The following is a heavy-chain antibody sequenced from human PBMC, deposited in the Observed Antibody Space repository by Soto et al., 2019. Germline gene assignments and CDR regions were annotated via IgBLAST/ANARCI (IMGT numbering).Heavy chain of an antibody. CDR1: GFTFSSYG. CDR3: AKDRLVEYYYYYYGMDV. Sequence: QVQLVESGGGVVQPGRSLRLSCAASGFTFSSYGMHWVRQAPGKGLEWVAVISYDGSNKYYADSVKGRFTISRDNSKNTLYLQMNSLRAEDTAVYYCAKDRLVEYYYYYYGMDVWGQGTTVTVSS. J-gene: IGHJ6*02. CDR2: ISYDGSNK. D-gene: IGHD6-6*01. V-gene: IGHV3-30*18.